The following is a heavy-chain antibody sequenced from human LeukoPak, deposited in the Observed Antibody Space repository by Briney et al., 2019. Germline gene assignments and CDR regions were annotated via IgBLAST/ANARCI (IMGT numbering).Heavy chain of an antibody. J-gene: IGHJ4*02. V-gene: IGHV4-34*01. Sequence: SETLSLTCAVYGGSVSGYYWSWIRQPPGKGLEWIGEINHSGSTNYNPSLKSRVTISVDTSKNQFSLKLSSVTAADTAVYYCARAGASAYWGQGTLVTVSS. CDR2: INHSGST. CDR1: GGSVSGYY. D-gene: IGHD1-26*01. CDR3: ARAGASAY.